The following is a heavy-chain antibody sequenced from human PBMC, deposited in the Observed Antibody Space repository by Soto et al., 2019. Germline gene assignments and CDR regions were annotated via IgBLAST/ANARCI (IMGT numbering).Heavy chain of an antibody. J-gene: IGHJ1*01. CDR1: GFTFSSYA. CDR3: ARVSVAVADPEYFQH. Sequence: GGSLRLSCAASGFTFSSYAMHWVRQAPGKGLEWVAVISYDGSNKYYADSVKGRFTISRDNSKNTLYLQMNSLRAEDTAVYYCARVSVAVADPEYFQHWGQGTLVTVSS. D-gene: IGHD6-19*01. CDR2: ISYDGSNK. V-gene: IGHV3-30-3*01.